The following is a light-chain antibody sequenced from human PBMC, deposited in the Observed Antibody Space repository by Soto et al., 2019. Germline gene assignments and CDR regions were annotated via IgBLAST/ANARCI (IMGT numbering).Light chain of an antibody. CDR1: SSNIGHNT. Sequence: QSVLTQPPSASGPPGQRVTMSCSGSSSNIGHNTVNWYQQFPGTAPKLLIDSSNQRPSGVPDRFSGSKSGTSASLAISGLQSEDEADYYCASWDDSLNGVAFGGGTKLTVL. CDR3: ASWDDSLNGVA. V-gene: IGLV1-44*01. J-gene: IGLJ2*01. CDR2: SSN.